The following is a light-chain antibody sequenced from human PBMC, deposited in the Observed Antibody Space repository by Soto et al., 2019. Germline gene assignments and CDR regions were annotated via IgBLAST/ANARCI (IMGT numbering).Light chain of an antibody. V-gene: IGKV3-15*01. CDR3: QQYNNWPWT. J-gene: IGKJ1*01. Sequence: MTQSPSSFSASTGDRVTITCRASQGISSYLAWYQQKPGQPPRLLIYAASTRATGIPARFSGSGSGTEFTLTISSLQSEDFAVYYCQQYNNWPWTFGQGTKVEIK. CDR2: AAS. CDR1: QGISSY.